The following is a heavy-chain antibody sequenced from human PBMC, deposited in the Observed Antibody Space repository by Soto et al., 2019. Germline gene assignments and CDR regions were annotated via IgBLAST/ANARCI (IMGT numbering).Heavy chain of an antibody. D-gene: IGHD3-22*01. Sequence: GGSLRLSFAASGFTFSGYWMSWVRQAPGKWLEWVANIKQDGSEEYYVYSVKGLFTISRDNAKNSLYLQMNSLSAEDTPVYYCARAAGYDDSSGFYGMDVWAQGTTVTVYS. V-gene: IGHV3-7*01. CDR2: IKQDGSEE. CDR3: ARAAGYDDSSGFYGMDV. CDR1: GFTFSGYW. J-gene: IGHJ6*02.